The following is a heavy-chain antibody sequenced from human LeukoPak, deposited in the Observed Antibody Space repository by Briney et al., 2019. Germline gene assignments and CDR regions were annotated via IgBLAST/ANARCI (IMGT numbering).Heavy chain of an antibody. CDR1: GGSISSHY. CDR2: IFYSGST. J-gene: IGHJ6*02. Sequence: SETLSLTCTVSGGSISSHYWSWIRQPPGKGLEWIGYIFYSGSTNFNPSLKSRVTMSVDTSKNQFSLKLSSVTAADTAVYYCARDMGIATKYYYYGMDVWGQGTTVTVSS. D-gene: IGHD6-13*01. CDR3: ARDMGIATKYYYYGMDV. V-gene: IGHV4-59*11.